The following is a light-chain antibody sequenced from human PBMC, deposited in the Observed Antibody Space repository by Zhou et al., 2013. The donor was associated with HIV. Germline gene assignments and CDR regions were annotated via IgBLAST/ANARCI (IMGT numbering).Light chain of an antibody. J-gene: IGKJ1*01. CDR1: QSIGNW. Sequence: IQMTQSPSSLSASVGDRVTITCRASQSIGNWLAWYQLKPGKAPYLLIYKASILGSGVPSRFSASGSGTHFTLTISSLQPDDFATYYCQKGNNYPWAFGQGTQVEVK. CDR2: KAS. V-gene: IGKV1-5*03. CDR3: QKGNNYPWA.